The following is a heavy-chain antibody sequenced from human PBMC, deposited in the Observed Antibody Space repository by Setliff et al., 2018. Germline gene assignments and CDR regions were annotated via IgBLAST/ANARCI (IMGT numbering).Heavy chain of an antibody. Sequence: SETLSLTCTVSGVSIRSYYWSWIRQPPGKGLEWIGEISHIGSANYNPSLKSRVTMSVDTSKNQFSLNLNSVTAADTAVYYCRFWSSYYKNDYWAQGTLVTVSS. CDR2: ISHIGSA. J-gene: IGHJ4*02. CDR1: GVSIRSYY. V-gene: IGHV4-59*04. D-gene: IGHD3-3*01. CDR3: RFWSSYYKNDY.